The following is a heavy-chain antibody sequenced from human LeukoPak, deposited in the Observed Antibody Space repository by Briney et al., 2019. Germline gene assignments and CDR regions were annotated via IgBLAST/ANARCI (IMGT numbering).Heavy chain of an antibody. CDR3: AKDLDGYNYFDY. Sequence: GGSLRLSCAASGFTSSSYAMSWVRQAPGKGLEWVSAISGSGGSTYYADSVKGRFTISRDNSKNTLYLQMNSLRAEDTAVYYCAKDLDGYNYFDYWGQGTLVTVSS. J-gene: IGHJ4*02. D-gene: IGHD5-24*01. CDR1: GFTSSSYA. CDR2: ISGSGGST. V-gene: IGHV3-23*01.